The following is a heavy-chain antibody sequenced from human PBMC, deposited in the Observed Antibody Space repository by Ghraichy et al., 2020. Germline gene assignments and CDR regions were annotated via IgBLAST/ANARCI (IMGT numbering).Heavy chain of an antibody. J-gene: IGHJ4*02. CDR1: GGSISSYY. CDR3: ARDKYPLGTFDY. D-gene: IGHD2-2*01. V-gene: IGHV4-59*01. Sequence: SQTLSLTCTVSGGSISSYYWSWIRQPPGKGLEWIGYIYYSGSTNYNPSLKSRVTISVDTSKNQVSLKLSSVTAADTAVYYCARDKYPLGTFDYWGQGTLVTVSS. CDR2: IYYSGST.